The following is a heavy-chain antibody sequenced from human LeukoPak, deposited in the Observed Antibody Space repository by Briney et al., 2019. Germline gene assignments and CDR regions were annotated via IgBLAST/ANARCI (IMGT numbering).Heavy chain of an antibody. CDR2: ISSSSSYI. Sequence: PGGSLRLSCAASGFTFSSYSMNWVRQAPGKGLEWVSSISSSSSYIYYADSVKGRFTISRDNAKNSLYLQMNSLRAEDTAVYYCARAGPYDFWSGYHQGAFDIWGQGTMVTVSS. V-gene: IGHV3-21*01. D-gene: IGHD3-3*01. CDR1: GFTFSSYS. J-gene: IGHJ3*02. CDR3: ARAGPYDFWSGYHQGAFDI.